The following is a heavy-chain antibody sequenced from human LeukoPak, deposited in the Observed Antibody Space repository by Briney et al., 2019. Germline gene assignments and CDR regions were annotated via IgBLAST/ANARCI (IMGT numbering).Heavy chain of an antibody. CDR3: ARESSAVAHTMMRDWLDP. CDR1: GYSINFGHL. D-gene: IGHD3-22*01. V-gene: IGHV4-38-2*02. CDR2: IKHSGRT. J-gene: IGHJ5*02. Sequence: PSETLSLTCDVSGYSINFGHLWGWIRQPPGKGLEWIASIKHSGRTYYTPSLKSRVTISVDTLKNQFSLKVTSVTAEDTAMYFCARESSAVAHTMMRDWLDPWGPGTLVTVSS.